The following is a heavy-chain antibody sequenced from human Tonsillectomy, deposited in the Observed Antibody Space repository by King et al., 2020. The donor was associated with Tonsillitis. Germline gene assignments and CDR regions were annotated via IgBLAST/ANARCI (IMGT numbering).Heavy chain of an antibody. J-gene: IGHJ4*02. D-gene: IGHD6-19*01. CDR3: ARDQWVIGGGWSAFDY. CDR2: MIPIVGTA. Sequence: QLVQSGAEVKKLGSSVKVSCKASGGTLSSYAISWVRQAPGHGLEWMVGMIPIVGTANYAQKFQGRVRITADESTSTAYRELSSLRSEDTAVYYCARDQWVIGGGWSAFDYWGQGTLVTVSS. CDR1: GGTLSSYA. V-gene: IGHV1-69*01.